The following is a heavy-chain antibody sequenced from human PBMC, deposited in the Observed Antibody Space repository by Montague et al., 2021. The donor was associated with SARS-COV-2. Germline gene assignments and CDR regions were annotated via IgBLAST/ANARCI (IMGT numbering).Heavy chain of an antibody. Sequence: SETLSLTCTVSSGSISNYYWSWIRQPPGKGLEWIGYVYSSGSTNYNPSLEGRVTMSVDTSKNQFSLKLIFVTAADTAVYYCARVRYSDGWTLDYWGQGTLVTVSS. CDR1: SGSISNYY. D-gene: IGHD6-19*01. CDR3: ARVRYSDGWTLDY. J-gene: IGHJ4*02. CDR2: VYSSGST. V-gene: IGHV4-59*13.